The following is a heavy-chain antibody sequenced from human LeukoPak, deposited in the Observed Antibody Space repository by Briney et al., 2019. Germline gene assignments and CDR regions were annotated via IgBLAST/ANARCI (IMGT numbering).Heavy chain of an antibody. D-gene: IGHD6-19*01. J-gene: IGHJ4*02. CDR2: ISGSGGST. Sequence: GGSLRLSCAASGFTFSSYAMSWVRQAPGKGLEWVSAISGSGGSTYYADSVKGRFTISRDNSKNTLYLQMNSLRAEDTAVYYCAKGLVIRYSSGWFFDYWGQGTLVTVSS. CDR1: GFTFSSYA. V-gene: IGHV3-23*01. CDR3: AKGLVIRYSSGWFFDY.